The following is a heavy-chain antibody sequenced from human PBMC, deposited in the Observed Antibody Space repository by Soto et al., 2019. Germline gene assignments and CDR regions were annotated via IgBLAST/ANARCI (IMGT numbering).Heavy chain of an antibody. CDR3: ARDIGYSRRRYPMNWFDT. CDR1: GGSFSSYY. V-gene: IGHV4-59*01. Sequence: PSETLSLTCTVSGGSFSSYYWSWIRQPPGKGLEWIGYIYYSGSTNYNPSLKSRVTMSVDTSKNQFSLKLSSVTAADTAVYYCARDIGYSRRRYPMNWFDTWGQGTLVTVSS. J-gene: IGHJ5*01. CDR2: IYYSGST. D-gene: IGHD6-13*01.